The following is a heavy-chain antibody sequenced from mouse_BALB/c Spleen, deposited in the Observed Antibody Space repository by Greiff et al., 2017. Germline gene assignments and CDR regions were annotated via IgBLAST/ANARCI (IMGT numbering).Heavy chain of an antibody. J-gene: IGHJ1*01. CDR2: ILPGSGST. CDR3: ARRDGYWYFDV. Sequence: VKLMESGAELMKPGASVKISCKATGYTFSSYWIEWVKQRPGHGLEWIGEILPGSGSTNYNEKFKGKATFTADTSSNTAYMQLSSLTSEDSAVYYCARRDGYWYFDVWGAGTTVTVSS. D-gene: IGHD2-3*01. V-gene: IGHV1-9*01. CDR1: GYTFSSYW.